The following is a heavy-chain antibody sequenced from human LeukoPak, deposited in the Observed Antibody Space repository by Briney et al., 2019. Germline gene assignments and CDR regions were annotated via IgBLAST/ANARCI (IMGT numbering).Heavy chain of an antibody. CDR1: GGSFSGYY. J-gene: IGHJ5*02. D-gene: IGHD3-10*01. Sequence: PSETLSLTCAVYGGSFSGYYWSWIRQPPGKGLEWIGEINHSGSTNYNPSLKSRVTISVGTSKNQFSLKLSSVTAADTAVYYCARLGALWFGEMGFDPWGQGTLVTVSS. V-gene: IGHV4-34*01. CDR3: ARLGALWFGEMGFDP. CDR2: INHSGST.